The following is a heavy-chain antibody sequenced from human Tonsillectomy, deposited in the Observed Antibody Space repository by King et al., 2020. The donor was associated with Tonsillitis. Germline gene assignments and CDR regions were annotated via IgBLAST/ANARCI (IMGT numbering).Heavy chain of an antibody. CDR1: GFTFGDYA. V-gene: IGHV3-49*04. D-gene: IGHD3-16*02. J-gene: IGHJ4*02. Sequence: VQLVESGGGLVQPGRSLRLSCTASGFTFGDYAMSWVRQAPGKGLEGVGFIRSKAYGGTTEYAASVKGRFTISRDDSKSIAYLQMNSLKTEDTAVYYCTSRVPHYDYVWGSYRRRQNWGQGTLVTVSS. CDR2: IRSKAYGGTT. CDR3: TSRVPHYDYVWGSYRRRQN.